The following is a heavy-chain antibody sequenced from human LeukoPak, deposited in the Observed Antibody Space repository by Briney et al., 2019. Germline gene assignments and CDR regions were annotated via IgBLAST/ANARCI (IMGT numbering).Heavy chain of an antibody. CDR3: ARARASGRSGFDY. CDR2: ISSSSSTI. J-gene: IGHJ4*02. CDR1: GLTVSSYS. Sequence: GGSLRLSCAASGLTVSSYSMNWVRQAPGKGLEWVSYISSSSSTIYYADSVKGRFTISRDNAKNSLYLQMNSLRDEDTAVYYCARARASGRSGFDYWGQGTQVTVAS. D-gene: IGHD2-15*01. V-gene: IGHV3-48*02.